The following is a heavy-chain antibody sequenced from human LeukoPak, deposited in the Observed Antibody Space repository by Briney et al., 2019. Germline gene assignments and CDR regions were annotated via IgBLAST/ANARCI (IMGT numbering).Heavy chain of an antibody. J-gene: IGHJ4*02. CDR2: IFPGDSESRI. CDR3: ARHQTPGNVYYLNTEGFRFDS. D-gene: IGHD1-26*01. V-gene: IGHV5-51*01. Sequence: GESLKISCKAFGYSFTDYWIGWVRQMPGQGLEWMAIIFPGDSESRIKYSPSFQGHVTVSADKSITTAYLHWSSLQASDTAIYYCARHQTPGNVYYLNTEGFRFDSWGQGTLVTVPS. CDR1: GYSFTDYW.